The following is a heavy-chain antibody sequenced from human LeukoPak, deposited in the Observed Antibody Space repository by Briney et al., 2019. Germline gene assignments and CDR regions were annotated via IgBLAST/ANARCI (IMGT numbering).Heavy chain of an antibody. CDR2: IYSSGST. CDR1: GGSIRRYS. Sequence: PSETLSLTCTVSGGSIRRYSWSWIRKPPGEGLEWIGYIYSSGSTNYKPSLKSRVTISIDTAKNQFSLKLNSVTAADTAMYYCARVETSAWSTSSYYYFHMDVWGKGTTVTISS. V-gene: IGHV4-59*01. J-gene: IGHJ6*03. CDR3: ARVETSAWSTSSYYYFHMDV. D-gene: IGHD6-19*01.